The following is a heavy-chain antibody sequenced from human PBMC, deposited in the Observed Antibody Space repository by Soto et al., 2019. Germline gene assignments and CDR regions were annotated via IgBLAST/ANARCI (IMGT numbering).Heavy chain of an antibody. CDR1: GFTFSSYG. Sequence: QVQLVESGGGVVQPGRSLRLSCAASGFTFSSYGMHWVRQAPGKGLEWVAVIWYDGSNKYYADSVKGRFTISRDNSKNTLYLQMNSLRAEDTAVYYCARDQHDILTGPLYYFDYWGQGTLVTVSS. CDR2: IWYDGSNK. CDR3: ARDQHDILTGPLYYFDY. D-gene: IGHD3-9*01. V-gene: IGHV3-33*01. J-gene: IGHJ4*02.